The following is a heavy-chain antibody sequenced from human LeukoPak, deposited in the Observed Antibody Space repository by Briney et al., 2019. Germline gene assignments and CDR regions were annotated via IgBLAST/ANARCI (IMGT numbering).Heavy chain of an antibody. Sequence: GGSLRLSCAASGFTFSDYYMTWVRQAPGKGLEWVSYISDSGSTVYYADSVKGRFTISRDNAKNSLFLQMNSLRAEDTAVYYCAKNVGQLTYYDFWSGPQNYYYYYYMDVWGKGTTVTVSS. J-gene: IGHJ6*03. CDR3: AKNVGQLTYYDFWSGPQNYYYYYYMDV. D-gene: IGHD3-3*01. V-gene: IGHV3-11*04. CDR1: GFTFSDYY. CDR2: ISDSGSTV.